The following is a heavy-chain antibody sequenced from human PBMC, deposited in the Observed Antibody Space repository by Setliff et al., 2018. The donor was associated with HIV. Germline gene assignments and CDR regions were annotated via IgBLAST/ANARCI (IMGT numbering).Heavy chain of an antibody. CDR1: GYTFTNYA. Sequence: EASVKVSCKASGYTFTNYAMHWVRQAPGQRLEWMGWITAGNGNTEYSQKFQGRVTITRDTSASTVYMELSSLRSDDTAVYYCARDADYDFWSGYWRYFDYWGQGTLVTVSS. CDR3: ARDADYDFWSGYWRYFDY. V-gene: IGHV1-3*01. CDR2: ITAGNGNT. J-gene: IGHJ4*02. D-gene: IGHD3-3*01.